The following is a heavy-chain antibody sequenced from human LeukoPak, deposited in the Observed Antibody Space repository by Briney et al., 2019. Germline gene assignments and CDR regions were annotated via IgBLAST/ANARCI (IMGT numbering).Heavy chain of an antibody. V-gene: IGHV1-8*01. D-gene: IGHD3-10*01. J-gene: IGHJ4*02. CDR1: GYTFTSYD. CDR2: MNPNSGNT. Sequence: ASVKVSCKASGYTFTSYDINWVRQATGQGLEWMGWMNPNSGNTGYAQKFQGRVTMTRNTSISTAYMELSSLRSEDTAVYYCAGISGMVRGEDFDYWGQGTLVTVSS. CDR3: AGISGMVRGEDFDY.